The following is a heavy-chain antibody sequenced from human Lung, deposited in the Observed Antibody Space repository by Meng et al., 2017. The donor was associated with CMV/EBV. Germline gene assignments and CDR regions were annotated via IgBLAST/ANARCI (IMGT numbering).Heavy chain of an antibody. CDR1: GASIRSSNW. CDR3: ASFPPPGKQWLVTDY. V-gene: IGHV4-4*03. CDR2: IYHGART. J-gene: IGHJ4*02. Sequence: QVDLEQSLPGLVKPPVTQHLTRALCGASIRSSNWWSWVRQLPGMGLGWGGEIYHGARTNNNPSLMSRVSISVDKSKNQFSLKLSSVTAADTAVYYCASFPPPGKQWLVTDYWGQGTLVTVSS. D-gene: IGHD6-19*01.